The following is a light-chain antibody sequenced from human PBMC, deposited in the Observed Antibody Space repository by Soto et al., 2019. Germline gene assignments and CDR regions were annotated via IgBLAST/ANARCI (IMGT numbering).Light chain of an antibody. CDR2: EVV. V-gene: IGLV2-14*01. Sequence: QSALTQPASVSGSPGQSLTITCTGSSSDVGAFNFVSWYQQRPGQAPKLLIFEVVHRPSGISIRCSGSKAGNTAFLTISGFQAEDEADYYCSSYTASHTYLFGGGTKGTFL. CDR1: SSDVGAFNF. J-gene: IGLJ1*01. CDR3: SSYTASHTYL.